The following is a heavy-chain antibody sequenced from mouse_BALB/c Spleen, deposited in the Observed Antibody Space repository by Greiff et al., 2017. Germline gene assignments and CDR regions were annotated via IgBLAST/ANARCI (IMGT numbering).Heavy chain of an antibody. CDR3: TREDDFDY. V-gene: IGHV5-6-4*01. D-gene: IGHD2-3*01. CDR1: GFTFSSYT. Sequence: EVQLVESGGGLVKPGGSLKLSCAASGFTFSSYTMSWVRQTPEKRLEWVATISSGGSYTYYPDSVQGRFTISRDNAKNTLYLQMSSLKSEDTAMYYCTREDDFDYWGQGTTLTVSS. CDR2: ISSGGSYT. J-gene: IGHJ2*01.